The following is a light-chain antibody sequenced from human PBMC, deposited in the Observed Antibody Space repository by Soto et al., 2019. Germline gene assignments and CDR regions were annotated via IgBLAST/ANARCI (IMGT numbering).Light chain of an antibody. V-gene: IGKV3-20*01. CDR3: QLYGGSHMFS. Sequence: EVVLTQSPATLSLSPGERATLSCRASQSVSRHLAWYQQKPGQSPRLLIYAASSRATGIPDRFSGSGSGTDFTLTISRLEPEDFAVYYCQLYGGSHMFSFGQGTKLEIK. J-gene: IGKJ2*01. CDR2: AAS. CDR1: QSVSRH.